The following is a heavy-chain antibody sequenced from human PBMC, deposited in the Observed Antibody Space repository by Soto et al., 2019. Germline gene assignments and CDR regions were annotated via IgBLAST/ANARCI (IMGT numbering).Heavy chain of an antibody. V-gene: IGHV4-59*08. D-gene: IGHD1-1*01. Sequence: SETLSLTCTVSGASISSYYWDWIRQPPGKGLEWLGYISYSGSTNYNPSLKSRVTISLDTSRNQFSLKLNSVTAADTAVYYCARQLNLFTSLSVWGQGALVTVSS. CDR3: ARQLNLFTSLSV. CDR1: GASISSYY. CDR2: ISYSGST. J-gene: IGHJ4*02.